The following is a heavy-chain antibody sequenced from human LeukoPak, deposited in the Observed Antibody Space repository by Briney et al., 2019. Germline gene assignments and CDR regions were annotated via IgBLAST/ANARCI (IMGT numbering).Heavy chain of an antibody. CDR3: TTYSRNDLRS. V-gene: IGHV3-15*01. J-gene: IGHJ5*02. D-gene: IGHD5-12*01. CDR1: GLTFTSAW. Sequence: GGSLRLSCATSGLTFTSAWLTWVRQAPGKGLEWVGRIKSKSVGETTDYAAPVKGRFTISRDDSENKLYLQMNSVKTEAQAVYLWTTYSRNDLRSWGQRALGTLSP. CDR2: IKSKSVGETT.